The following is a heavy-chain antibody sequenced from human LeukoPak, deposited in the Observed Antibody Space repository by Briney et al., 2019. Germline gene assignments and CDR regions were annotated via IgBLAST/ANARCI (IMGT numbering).Heavy chain of an antibody. Sequence: GGSLRLSCATSGFTLSIYGMHWVRQAPGKGLEWVAFIRYDGTSQYYTDSVKGRFTISRDNSMNTMYLQMNSLKTEDTAVYYCTTDWMGDGYNSVVKWIDYWGQGTLVTVSS. V-gene: IGHV3-30*02. CDR2: IRYDGTSQ. D-gene: IGHD5-24*01. CDR3: TTDWMGDGYNSVVKWIDY. J-gene: IGHJ4*02. CDR1: GFTLSIYG.